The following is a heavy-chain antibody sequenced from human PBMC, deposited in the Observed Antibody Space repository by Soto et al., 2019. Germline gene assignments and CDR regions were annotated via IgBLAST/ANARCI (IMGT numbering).Heavy chain of an antibody. Sequence: GGSLRLSCAASGFTFSSYAMHWVRQAPGKGLEWVAVISYDGSNKYYADSVKGRFTISRDNSKNTLYLQMNSLRAEDTAVYYCARERVLRFLEWSTDSYYYYCYGMDVWGRGTTVTVSS. CDR1: GFTFSSYA. CDR2: ISYDGSNK. J-gene: IGHJ6*02. CDR3: ARERVLRFLEWSTDSYYYYCYGMDV. D-gene: IGHD3-3*01. V-gene: IGHV3-30-3*01.